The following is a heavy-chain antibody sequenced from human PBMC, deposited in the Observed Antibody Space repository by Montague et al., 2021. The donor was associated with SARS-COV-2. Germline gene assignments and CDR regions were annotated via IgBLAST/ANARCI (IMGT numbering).Heavy chain of an antibody. V-gene: IGHV3-30-3*01. D-gene: IGHD3-22*01. CDR2: ISYDGSNK. CDR1: GGSISSST. CDR3: ARVIVVGYYGMDV. J-gene: IGHJ6*02. Sequence: LSLTCTVSGGSISSSTYYWAWIRQPPGKGLEWVAVISYDGSNKYYADSVKGRFTISRDNSKNTLYLQMNSLRAEDTAVYYCARVIVVGYYGMDVWGQGTTVTVSS.